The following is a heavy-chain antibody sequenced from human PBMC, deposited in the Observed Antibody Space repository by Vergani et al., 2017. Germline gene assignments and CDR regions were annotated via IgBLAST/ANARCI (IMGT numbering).Heavy chain of an antibody. Sequence: QLQLQESGPGLVKPSATLSLSCSVSGASIRSSTYYWGWIRQPPGKGLEWIASIYYSGSTYYNPSLKGRVTISVETSKNQFSLKLSSVTAADTAVYFWARHSTVEWLVKLGWIDPWGQGILVTVSS. CDR2: IYYSGST. D-gene: IGHD6-19*01. V-gene: IGHV4-39*01. J-gene: IGHJ5*02. CDR3: ARHSTVEWLVKLGWIDP. CDR1: GASIRSSTYY.